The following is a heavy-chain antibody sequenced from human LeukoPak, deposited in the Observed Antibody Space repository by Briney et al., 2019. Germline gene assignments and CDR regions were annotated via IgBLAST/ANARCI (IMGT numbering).Heavy chain of an antibody. Sequence: ASVKVSCKASGYTFTSYDINWVRQATGQGLEWMGWMNPNSGNTGYAQKFQGRVTMTRNTSISTAYMELSSLRSEDTAVYYCARGPLGTSPITGYYYYYMDVWGKGTTVTVSS. CDR1: GYTFTSYD. J-gene: IGHJ6*03. CDR3: ARGPLGTSPITGYYYYYMDV. V-gene: IGHV1-8*01. D-gene: IGHD2-2*01. CDR2: MNPNSGNT.